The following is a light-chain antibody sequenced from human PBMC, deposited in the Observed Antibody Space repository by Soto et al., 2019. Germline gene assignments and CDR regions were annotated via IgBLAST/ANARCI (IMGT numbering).Light chain of an antibody. CDR1: QDISNY. CDR2: ATS. CDR3: QKYKNAPLT. Sequence: DIQMTQSPSSLSSSVGDRVTITCRASQDISNYLAWYQQKPGKVPKLLIYATSSLQSGVPSRFSGSGSGTDFILTISSLQPEDVATYYCQKYKNAPLTFGGGTKVDIK. J-gene: IGKJ4*01. V-gene: IGKV1-27*01.